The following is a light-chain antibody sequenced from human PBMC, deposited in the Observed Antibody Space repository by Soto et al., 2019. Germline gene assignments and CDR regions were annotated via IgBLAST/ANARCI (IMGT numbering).Light chain of an antibody. Sequence: IQFTQSPSSLSSSVLERFTITCRASQDIAIYLAWYQQKPGEAPKLLIYAASTLHGGVPSRFSGSGSGTDFALTITSLQAEDFAVYYCQHFKSFPITFGQGTRLEIK. CDR1: QDIAIY. J-gene: IGKJ5*01. V-gene: IGKV1-9*01. CDR3: QHFKSFPIT. CDR2: AAS.